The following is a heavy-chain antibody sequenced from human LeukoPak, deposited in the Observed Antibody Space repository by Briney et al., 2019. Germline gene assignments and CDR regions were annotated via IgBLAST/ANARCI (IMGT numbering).Heavy chain of an antibody. CDR1: GGSISSSSYY. J-gene: IGHJ4*02. CDR3: ARDLTELELRFFDY. V-gene: IGHV4-39*07. CDR2: IYYSGST. Sequence: SETLSLTCTVSGGSISSSSYYWGWIRQPPGKGLEWIGGIYYSGSTYYNPSLKSRVTISVDTSKNQFSLKLSSVTAADTAVYYCARDLTELELRFFDYWGQGTLVNVSS. D-gene: IGHD1-7*01.